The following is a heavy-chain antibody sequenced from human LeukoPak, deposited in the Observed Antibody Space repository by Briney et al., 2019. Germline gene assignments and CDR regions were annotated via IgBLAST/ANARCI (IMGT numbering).Heavy chain of an antibody. V-gene: IGHV3-11*06. J-gene: IGHJ4*02. D-gene: IGHD3-10*01. CDR2: ISSSSTDT. CDR1: GFTFSDFY. Sequence: GGSLRLSCAASGFTFSDFYMSWIRQAPGKGLEWLSDISSSSTDTNYADSVKGRFTISRDDAKNSLFLQLNSLRAEDTAVYYRARKTYYYDSGSYSKSYYFDYWGQGTLVTVSS. CDR3: ARKTYYYDSGSYSKSYYFDY.